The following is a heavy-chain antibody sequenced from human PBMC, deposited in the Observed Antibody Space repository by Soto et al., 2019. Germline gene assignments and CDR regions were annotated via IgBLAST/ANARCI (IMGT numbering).Heavy chain of an antibody. D-gene: IGHD3-10*01. CDR2: IYYSGST. Sequence: SETLSLTCTVSGGSISSSSYYWGWIRQPPGKGLEWIGSIYYSGSTYYNPSLKSRVTISVDTSKNQFSLKLSSVTAADTAVYYCARCNITYYYGMDVWGQGTTATVSS. CDR3: ARCNITYYYGMDV. V-gene: IGHV4-39*01. CDR1: GGSISSSSYY. J-gene: IGHJ6*02.